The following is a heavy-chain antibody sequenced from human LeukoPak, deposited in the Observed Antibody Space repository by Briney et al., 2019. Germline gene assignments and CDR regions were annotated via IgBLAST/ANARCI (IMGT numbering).Heavy chain of an antibody. V-gene: IGHV1-2*02. Sequence: ASVKVSCKTSGYTFTGYHVHWVRQAPGQGLDWMGWFNANSDATKYAQKFQGRVTMTRDTSSGTDFMELTSLISDDTAIYYCARDPYDGNYFFDYWGQGTLVTVAS. CDR1: GYTFTGYH. CDR3: ARDPYDGNYFFDY. D-gene: IGHD3-3*01. J-gene: IGHJ4*02. CDR2: FNANSDAT.